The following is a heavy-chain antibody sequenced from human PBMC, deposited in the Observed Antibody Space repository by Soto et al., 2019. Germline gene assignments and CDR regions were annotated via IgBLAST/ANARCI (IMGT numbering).Heavy chain of an antibody. D-gene: IGHD5-12*01. V-gene: IGHV3-48*01. CDR2: ISSSSSTI. CDR3: ARDRLDGWISNWFDP. CDR1: GFTFSSYS. J-gene: IGHJ5*02. Sequence: GGSLRLSCTASGFTFSSYSMNWVRQAPGKGLEWVSYISSSSSTIYYADSVKGRFTISRDNAKNSLYLQMNSLRAEDTAVYYCARDRLDGWISNWFDPWGQGTLVTVSS.